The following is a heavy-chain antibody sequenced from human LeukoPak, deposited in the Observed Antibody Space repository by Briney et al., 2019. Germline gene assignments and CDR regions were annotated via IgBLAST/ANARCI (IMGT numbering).Heavy chain of an antibody. CDR1: GFTFSSYA. V-gene: IGHV3-23*01. CDR3: ARYNYDSSGYFDY. Sequence: GGSLRLSCAASGFTFSSYAMSWVRQAPGKGLEWVSAISGSGGSTYYADSVKGRFTISRDNSKNTLYLQMNSLRAEDAAVYYCARYNYDSSGYFDYWGQGTLVTVSS. J-gene: IGHJ4*02. CDR2: ISGSGGST. D-gene: IGHD3-22*01.